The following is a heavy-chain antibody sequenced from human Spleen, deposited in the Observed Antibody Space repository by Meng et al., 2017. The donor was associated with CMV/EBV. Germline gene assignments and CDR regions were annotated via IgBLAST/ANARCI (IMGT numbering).Heavy chain of an antibody. Sequence: GGCLRLACAVSGFTFSNYAMTWVRQAPGKGLEWVSVIYSGANSTYYADSVRGRFSISRDNFKSTLYLQMNSLRREDTAVYYCASGGYWGQGTLVTVSS. D-gene: IGHD3-16*01. V-gene: IGHV3-23*03. J-gene: IGHJ4*02. CDR2: IYSGANST. CDR1: GFTFSNYA. CDR3: ASGGY.